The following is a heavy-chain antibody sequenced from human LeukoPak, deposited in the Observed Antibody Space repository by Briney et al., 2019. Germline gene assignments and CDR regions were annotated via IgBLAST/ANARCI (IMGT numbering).Heavy chain of an antibody. CDR1: GGTFSSYA. Sequence: SVKVSCKASGGTFSSYAISWVRQAPGQGLEWMGGIIPIFGTANYAQKFQGRVTITADESTSTAYMELSSLRSEDTAVYYCAGVRIVGAISKRAFDIWGQGTMVTVSS. D-gene: IGHD1-26*01. CDR3: AGVRIVGAISKRAFDI. J-gene: IGHJ3*02. CDR2: IIPIFGTA. V-gene: IGHV1-69*13.